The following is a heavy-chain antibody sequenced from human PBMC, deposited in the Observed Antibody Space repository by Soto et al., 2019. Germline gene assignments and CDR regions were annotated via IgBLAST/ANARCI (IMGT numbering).Heavy chain of an antibody. V-gene: IGHV3-74*01. CDR2: TNNDGSST. CDR1: GFIFGSYW. J-gene: IGHJ4*02. CDR3: ARVATVSD. Sequence: EVQLVESGGGLVQLGGSLRLSCAASGFIFGSYWMHWVRQAPGKGLVWVSRTNNDGSSTNYADSVKGRFTVSRDNAKNTLYLQMNSLRAEDTAVYYCARVATVSDWGQGTLVTVSS. D-gene: IGHD4-17*01.